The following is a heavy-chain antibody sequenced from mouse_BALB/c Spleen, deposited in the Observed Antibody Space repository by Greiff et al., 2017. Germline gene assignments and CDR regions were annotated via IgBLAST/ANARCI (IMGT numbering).Heavy chain of an antibody. CDR3: ARAHYDYTGDYFDY. V-gene: IGHV3-6*02. J-gene: IGHJ2*01. CDR1: GYSITSGYY. Sequence: EVKLEESGPGLVKPSQSLSLTCSVTGYSITSGYYWNWIRQFPGNKLEWMGYISYDGSNNYNPSLKNRISITRDTSKNQFFLKLNSVTTEDTATYYCARAHYDYTGDYFDYWGQGTTLTVSS. D-gene: IGHD2-4*01. CDR2: ISYDGSN.